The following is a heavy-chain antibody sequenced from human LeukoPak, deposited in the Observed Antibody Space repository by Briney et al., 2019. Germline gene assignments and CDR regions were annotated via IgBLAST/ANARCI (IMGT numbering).Heavy chain of an antibody. CDR3: ARDLLFGGFFPTVGD. J-gene: IGHJ4*02. CDR1: GFTFSSYA. CDR2: ISGSGGST. Sequence: PGGSLRLSCAASGFTFSSYAMSWVRQAPGKGLEWVSAISGSGGSTYYADSVKGRFTISRDNAKNSLYLQMNSLRAEDTAVYYCARDLLFGGFFPTVGDWGQGTLVTVSS. D-gene: IGHD4-23*01. V-gene: IGHV3-23*01.